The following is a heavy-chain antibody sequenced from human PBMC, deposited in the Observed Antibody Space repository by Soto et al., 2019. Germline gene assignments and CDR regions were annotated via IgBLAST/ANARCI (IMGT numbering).Heavy chain of an antibody. V-gene: IGHV3-7*01. Sequence: GGSLRLSCAASGFTFSSYWMDWVRQAPGKGLEWVANINQDGSEKHYVDSVKGRFTISRDNAKNSLYLQMSSLTAEDSALYYCSPSLDYWGQGTLVTVSS. CDR3: SPSLDY. CDR1: GFTFSSYW. CDR2: INQDGSEK. J-gene: IGHJ4*02.